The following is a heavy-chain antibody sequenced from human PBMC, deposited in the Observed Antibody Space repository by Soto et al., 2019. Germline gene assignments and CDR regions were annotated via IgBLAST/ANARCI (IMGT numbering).Heavy chain of an antibody. CDR1: GFTFSDYA. D-gene: IGHD3-22*01. CDR2: ISYDGSNK. V-gene: IGHV3-30*14. J-gene: IGHJ4*02. CDR3: ARNYYGRSAYYHINYFDY. Sequence: GGSLRLSCAASGFTFSDYAMHWVRQAPGKGLDWVAVISYDGSNKYYADSVKGRFTISRDNSKNTLYLQMNSLRAEDTAVYYCARNYYGRSAYYHINYFDYWGQGTLVTVSS.